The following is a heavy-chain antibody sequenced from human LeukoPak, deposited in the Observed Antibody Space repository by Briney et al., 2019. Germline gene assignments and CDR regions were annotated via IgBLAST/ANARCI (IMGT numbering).Heavy chain of an antibody. Sequence: GASVKVSCKASGYTFTGYYMHWVRQAPGQGLEWMGWINPNSGGTNYAQKFQGRVTMTRDTSISTAYMELSRLRSDDTAVYYCARYVYYGSGTLDYWGQGTLVTVSS. V-gene: IGHV1-2*02. CDR1: GYTFTGYY. D-gene: IGHD3-10*01. J-gene: IGHJ4*02. CDR2: INPNSGGT. CDR3: ARYVYYGSGTLDY.